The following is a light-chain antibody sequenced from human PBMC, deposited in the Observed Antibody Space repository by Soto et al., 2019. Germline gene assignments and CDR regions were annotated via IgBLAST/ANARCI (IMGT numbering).Light chain of an antibody. V-gene: IGLV1-40*01. Sequence: QSVLTQPPSVSGAPGQRVTISCTGSSSNIGAGYDVHWYQQLPGTAPKLLIYGNSNRPSGVPDRFSGSKSGTSASLAITGLQAEDEYDYYCQSYDSSLSVNWVFGGGTKLTVL. CDR1: SSNIGAGYD. CDR2: GNS. J-gene: IGLJ3*02. CDR3: QSYDSSLSVNWV.